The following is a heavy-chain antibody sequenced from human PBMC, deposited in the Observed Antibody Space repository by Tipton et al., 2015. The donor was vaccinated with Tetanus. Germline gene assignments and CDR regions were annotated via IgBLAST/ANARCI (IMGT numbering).Heavy chain of an antibody. CDR2: INHSGST. Sequence: TLSLTCTVYGGSFNDYYWSWIRQPPGKGLEWIGEINHSGSTNYNPSLKSRVIISVDTSKNQISLQLRSVTAADTAVYYCARYHCTGTTCQHLDHWGQGTLVTVSS. CDR1: GGSFNDYY. D-gene: IGHD2-8*02. V-gene: IGHV4-34*01. CDR3: ARYHCTGTTCQHLDH. J-gene: IGHJ4*01.